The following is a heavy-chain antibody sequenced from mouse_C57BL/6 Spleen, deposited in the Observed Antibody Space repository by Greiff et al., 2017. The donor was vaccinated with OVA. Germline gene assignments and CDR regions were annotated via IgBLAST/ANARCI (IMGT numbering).Heavy chain of an antibody. D-gene: IGHD3-2*02. V-gene: IGHV1-61*01. CDR1: GYTFTSYW. CDR2: IYPSDSET. CDR3: ARPVISGSSWFAY. J-gene: IGHJ3*01. Sequence: QVQLQQPGAELVRPGSSVKLSCKASGYTFTSYWMDWVTQRPGQGLEWIGNIYPSDSETHYNQKFKDKATLTVDKSSSTAYMQLSSLTSEDSAVYYCARPVISGSSWFAYWGQGTLVTVSA.